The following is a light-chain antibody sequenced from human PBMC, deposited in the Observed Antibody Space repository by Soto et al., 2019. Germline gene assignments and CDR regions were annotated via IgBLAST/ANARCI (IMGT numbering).Light chain of an antibody. CDR2: DAS. CDR1: QSISSD. J-gene: IGKJ2*01. CDR3: QQYNKWPRT. V-gene: IGKV3-15*01. Sequence: EIVMTQSPATLSVSPGERATLSCRASQSISSDVAWYQQKPGQAPRLLIYDASTTATGIPARFSGSGSGTEFTLTISSLQSEDFAVYNCQQYNKWPRTFGQGTKVDIK.